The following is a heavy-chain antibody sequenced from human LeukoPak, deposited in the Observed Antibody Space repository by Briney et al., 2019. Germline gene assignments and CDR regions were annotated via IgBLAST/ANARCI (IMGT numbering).Heavy chain of an antibody. D-gene: IGHD4-11*01. Sequence: GESLKISCKGSGYSFSTFWIGWVHQMPGKGLEWMGIIYPGGSDTRYSPSFQGQVTISADKSISTAYLQWSSLKASDTAMYYCARDNSNYFDYWGQGTLVTVSS. CDR2: IYPGGSDT. CDR3: ARDNSNYFDY. CDR1: GYSFSTFW. V-gene: IGHV5-51*07. J-gene: IGHJ4*02.